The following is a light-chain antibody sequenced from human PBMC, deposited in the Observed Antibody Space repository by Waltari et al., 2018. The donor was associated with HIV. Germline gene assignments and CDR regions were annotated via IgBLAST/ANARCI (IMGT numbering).Light chain of an antibody. Sequence: QSVLTQPPSVSAAAGQKVTISCSGSNSNIGKNFVAWYQQLPGTAPKLLIYDSNKRPSGIPDRFSGSKSDTSATLDITGLQTGDEADYYCGTWDSSLSAVLFGGGTKLTVL. J-gene: IGLJ2*01. CDR3: GTWDSSLSAVL. CDR2: DSN. V-gene: IGLV1-51*01. CDR1: NSNIGKNF.